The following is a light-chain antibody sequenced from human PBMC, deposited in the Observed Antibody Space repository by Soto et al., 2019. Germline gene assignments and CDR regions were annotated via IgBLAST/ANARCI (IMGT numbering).Light chain of an antibody. CDR3: QQYNSYPWT. CDR1: QDISNY. CDR2: DAS. Sequence: DIQMTQSPSSLSASVVDRVTITCQASQDISNYLNWYQQKPGKAPKLLIYDASSLESGVPSRFSGSGSGTEFTLTISSLQPDDFATYYCQQYNSYPWTFGQGTKVDNK. J-gene: IGKJ1*01. V-gene: IGKV1-5*01.